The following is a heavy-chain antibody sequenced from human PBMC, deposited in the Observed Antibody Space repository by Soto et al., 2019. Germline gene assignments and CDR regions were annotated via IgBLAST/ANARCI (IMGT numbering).Heavy chain of an antibody. CDR1: GLTFSGHA. CDR3: AKGGGIVAPNIRSYYFDY. Sequence: GGSLRLSCAASGLTFSGHAMSWVRQAPGKGLEWVSAISGSGISTYYADSVKGRFTISRDNSKNTLYLQMNSLRAEDTAVFYCAKGGGIVAPNIRSYYFDYWGPGALVTVS. J-gene: IGHJ4*02. D-gene: IGHD5-12*01. CDR2: ISGSGIST. V-gene: IGHV3-23*01.